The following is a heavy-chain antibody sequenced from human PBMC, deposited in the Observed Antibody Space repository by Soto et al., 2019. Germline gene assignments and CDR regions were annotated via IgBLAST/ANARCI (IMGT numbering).Heavy chain of an antibody. CDR1: GFTFRDYS. V-gene: IGHV3-21*06. CDR3: ARSGVAALDS. D-gene: IGHD2-8*01. J-gene: IGHJ5*01. Sequence: GGSLRLSCAASGFTFRDYSLNWVRQAPGKGLEWVSSITSKSTYTYYADSVKGRFTISRDNAKSSLYLQMDSLRADDTAVYFCARSGVAALDSWGQGTLVTVSS. CDR2: ITSKSTYT.